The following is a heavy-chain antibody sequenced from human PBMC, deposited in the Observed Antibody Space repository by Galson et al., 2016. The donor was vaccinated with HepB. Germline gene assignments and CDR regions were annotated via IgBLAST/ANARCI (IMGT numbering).Heavy chain of an antibody. CDR2: ISYDGTTQ. J-gene: IGHJ4*02. CDR1: GFTFSSYV. V-gene: IGHV3-30-3*01. CDR3: ARGDGPGSFLIDY. D-gene: IGHD3-10*01. Sequence: SLRLSCAASGFTFSSYVMHWVRQAPGKGLEWVAIISYDGTTQHYAGSVRGRFTVSRDNSKNTVYMQMNSLRPEDAAVYYCARGDGPGSFLIDYWGQGTPVTVSS.